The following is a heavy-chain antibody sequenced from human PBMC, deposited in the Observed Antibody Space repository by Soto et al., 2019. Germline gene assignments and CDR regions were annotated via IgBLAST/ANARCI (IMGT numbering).Heavy chain of an antibody. CDR2: ISSSGSTI. CDR1: GFTFSDYY. D-gene: IGHD6-19*01. J-gene: IGHJ6*02. Sequence: PGGSLRLSCAASGFTFSDYYMSWIRQAPGKGLEWVSYISSSGSTIYYADSVKGRFTISRDNAKNSLYLQMNSLRAEDTAVYYCARGGSEWLDSYYYYGMDVWGQGTTVTVSS. V-gene: IGHV3-11*01. CDR3: ARGGSEWLDSYYYYGMDV.